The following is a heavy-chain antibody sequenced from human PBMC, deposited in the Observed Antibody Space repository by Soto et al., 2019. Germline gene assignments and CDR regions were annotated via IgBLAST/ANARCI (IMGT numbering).Heavy chain of an antibody. Sequence: PGGSLRLSCAASGFTFSSYAMHWVRQAPGKGLEWVAVISYDGSNKYYADSVKGRFTISRDNSKNTLYLQMNSLRAEDTAVYYCAKESIKAGFDYWGQGTLVTVSS. J-gene: IGHJ4*02. V-gene: IGHV3-30-3*01. CDR3: AKESIKAGFDY. D-gene: IGHD3-10*01. CDR2: ISYDGSNK. CDR1: GFTFSSYA.